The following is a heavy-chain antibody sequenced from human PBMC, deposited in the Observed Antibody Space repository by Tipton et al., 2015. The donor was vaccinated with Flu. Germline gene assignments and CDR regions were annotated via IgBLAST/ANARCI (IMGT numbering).Heavy chain of an antibody. CDR2: VSRSGDT. Sequence: TLSLTCAVSGDSISSDYYWGWIRQFPGKGLEWIGTVSRSGDTNYNPSLRSRVTISIDRSKNQFSLKMKSVTAAGMAVYYCARAEGLDGRRLPDFWGQGILVTVSS. CDR3: ARAEGLDGRRLPDF. CDR1: GDSISSDYY. V-gene: IGHV4-38-2*01. J-gene: IGHJ4*02. D-gene: IGHD2-21*02.